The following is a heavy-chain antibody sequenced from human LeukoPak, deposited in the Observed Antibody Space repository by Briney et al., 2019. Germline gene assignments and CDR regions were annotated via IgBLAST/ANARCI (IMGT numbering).Heavy chain of an antibody. CDR1: GFTFSSYA. CDR2: ISGSGGST. Sequence: PGGSLRLSCAASGFTFSSYAMSWVRKAPGKGLEWVSGISGSGGSTYYADSVKGRFTISRDTSKNTLYLQMNSLRAEDTAVYYCAKDGSGEGQFDYWGQGTLVTVSS. CDR3: AKDGSGEGQFDY. D-gene: IGHD2-15*01. V-gene: IGHV3-23*01. J-gene: IGHJ4*02.